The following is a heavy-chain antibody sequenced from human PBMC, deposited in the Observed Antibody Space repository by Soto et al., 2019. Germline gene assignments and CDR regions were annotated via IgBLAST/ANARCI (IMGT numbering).Heavy chain of an antibody. CDR3: ARESPGAGQFDY. CDR2: VSNSGAT. V-gene: IGHV4-61*08. CDR1: GGSISSAGYF. J-gene: IGHJ4*02. D-gene: IGHD6-13*01. Sequence: SDTLSLTCTVSGGSISSAGYFWTWIRQHPGKGLEWIGYVSNSGATHYNPSPQSRVTMSVDTPKNQFSLKLTSVTAADTAVYYCARESPGAGQFDYWGQGTLVTVSS.